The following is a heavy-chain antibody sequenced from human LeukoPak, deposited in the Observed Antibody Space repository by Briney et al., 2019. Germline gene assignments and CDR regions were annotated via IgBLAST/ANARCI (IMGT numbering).Heavy chain of an antibody. J-gene: IGHJ4*02. V-gene: IGHV1-24*01. CDR1: GYTLTELS. CDR2: FDPEDGET. D-gene: IGHD2-21*01. Sequence: GASVTVSCKVSGYTLTELSMHWVRQAPGKGLEWMGGFDPEDGETIYAQKFQGRVTMTEDTSTDTAYMELSSLRSEDTAVYYCATVSYLGDPWFDYWGQGTLVTVSS. CDR3: ATVSYLGDPWFDY.